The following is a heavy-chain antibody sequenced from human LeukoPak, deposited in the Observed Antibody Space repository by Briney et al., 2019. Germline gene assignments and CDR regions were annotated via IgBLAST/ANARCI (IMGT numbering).Heavy chain of an antibody. CDR1: GFTFSDYY. V-gene: IGHV3-11*01. CDR2: ISSSGSTI. J-gene: IGHJ4*02. D-gene: IGHD3-16*02. Sequence: GGSLRLSCAASGFTFSDYYMSWIRQAPGKGLEGVSYISSSGSTIYYADSVRGRFTISRDNAKNSLYLQMNSLRAEDTAVYYCARAITFGGVIVIVEYFDYWGQGTLVTVSS. CDR3: ARAITFGGVIVIVEYFDY.